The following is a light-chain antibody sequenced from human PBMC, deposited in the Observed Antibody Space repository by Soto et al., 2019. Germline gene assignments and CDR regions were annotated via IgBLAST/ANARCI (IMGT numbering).Light chain of an antibody. CDR3: CSYASSSTDV. J-gene: IGLJ1*01. CDR1: SSDVGGYNY. CDR2: EVS. Sequence: QSALTQPASVSGSPGQSITISCTGASSDVGGYNYVSWYQQHPGKAPKLMIYEVSDRPSGVSNRFSGSKSGNTASLTIAGLQAEDEPDYYCCSYASSSTDVFGSGTKLTVL. V-gene: IGLV2-14*01.